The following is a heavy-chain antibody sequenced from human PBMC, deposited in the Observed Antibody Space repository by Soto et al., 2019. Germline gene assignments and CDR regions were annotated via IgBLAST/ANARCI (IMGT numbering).Heavy chain of an antibody. CDR2: IYYSGST. J-gene: IGHJ4*02. V-gene: IGHV4-59*01. CDR1: GGSISSYY. D-gene: IGHD6-6*01. Sequence: SETLSLTCTVSGGSISSYYWSWIRQPPGKGLEWIGYIYYSGSTNYNPSLKSRVTISVDTSKNQFSLKLSSVTAADTAVYYCARATRWEVAARPDYFDYWGQGTLVTVSS. CDR3: ARATRWEVAARPDYFDY.